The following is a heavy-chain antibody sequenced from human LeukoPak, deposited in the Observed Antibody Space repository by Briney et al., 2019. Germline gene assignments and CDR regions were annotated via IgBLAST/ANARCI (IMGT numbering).Heavy chain of an antibody. D-gene: IGHD4-23*01. Sequence: SETLSLTRTVSGGPLSKYYWSWIPQAAGKGLECIGRIHTNGNTNYNPSLKSRGTMSVDTSKNQFSLRLSSVTAADTAVYYCARSVYGGNPLDIWGQGTMVTVSS. CDR1: GGPLSKYY. CDR3: ARSVYGGNPLDI. CDR2: IHTNGNT. V-gene: IGHV4-4*07. J-gene: IGHJ3*02.